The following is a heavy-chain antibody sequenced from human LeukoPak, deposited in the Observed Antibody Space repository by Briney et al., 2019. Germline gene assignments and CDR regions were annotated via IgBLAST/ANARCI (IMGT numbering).Heavy chain of an antibody. Sequence: ASVKVSCKASGYTFTSYYMHWVRQAPGQGLEWMGIINPSGGSTSYAQKFQGRVTMTRDTSTSTVYMELSSLRSEDTAVYYCARDLVVVVAATQDYYYYGMDVWGQGTTVTVSS. CDR1: GYTFTSYY. CDR2: INPSGGST. CDR3: ARDLVVVVAATQDYYYYGMDV. D-gene: IGHD2-15*01. J-gene: IGHJ6*02. V-gene: IGHV1-46*01.